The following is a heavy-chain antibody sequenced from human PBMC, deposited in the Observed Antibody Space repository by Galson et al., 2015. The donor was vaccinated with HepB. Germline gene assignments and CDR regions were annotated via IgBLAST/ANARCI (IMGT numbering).Heavy chain of an antibody. CDR2: ISAGNGYT. CDR3: VRVKPHYGGDY. CDR1: GYSFTTYA. Sequence: SVKVSCKASGYSFTTYAIHWVRQAPGQRLEWMGWISAGNGYTKYSQRFQGRFTITRDTSARTAYMDLRSLRSEDTAVYYCVRVKPHYGGDYWGQGTLVTVSS. D-gene: IGHD4-23*01. V-gene: IGHV1-3*01. J-gene: IGHJ4*02.